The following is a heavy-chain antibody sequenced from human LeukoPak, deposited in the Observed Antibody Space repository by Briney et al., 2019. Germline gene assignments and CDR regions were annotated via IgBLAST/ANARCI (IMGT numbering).Heavy chain of an antibody. CDR2: IGTTDDT. V-gene: IGHV3-23*01. D-gene: IGHD2-15*01. CDR1: GFSFGSYP. CDR3: AKSRIVDHRGYFDY. Sequence: GDSLRLSCVASGFSFGSYPMTWVRQSPVKGLEWVSTIGTTDDTYYADSVKGRFTISRDNYKDTLSLQMHSLGAEDTAIYYCAKSRIVDHRGYFDYWGQGTLVTVSS. J-gene: IGHJ4*02.